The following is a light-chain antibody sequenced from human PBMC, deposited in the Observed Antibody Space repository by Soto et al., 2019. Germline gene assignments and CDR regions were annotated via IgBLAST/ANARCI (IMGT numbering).Light chain of an antibody. CDR2: DAS. CDR1: QSISSW. J-gene: IGKJ1*01. CDR3: QQYNSYWT. V-gene: IGKV1-5*01. Sequence: DIQLTQTPPTRSASVQDRVPITSWASQSISSWFAWYQQKPGKAPKLLIYDASSLESGVPSRFSGSGSGAEFTLTISSLQPDDFATYYCQQYNSYWTFGQGTKVDIK.